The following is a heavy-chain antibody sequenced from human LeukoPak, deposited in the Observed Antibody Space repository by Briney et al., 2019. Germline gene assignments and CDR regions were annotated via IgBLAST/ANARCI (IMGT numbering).Heavy chain of an antibody. D-gene: IGHD3/OR15-3a*01. J-gene: IGHJ4*02. CDR2: INEDGSEK. CDR3: ARGGTGVSRDY. CDR1: GFIFSSHA. V-gene: IGHV3-7*01. Sequence: GGSLRLSCAAAGFIFSSHAMSWVRQAPGKGLEWVANINEDGSEKYYVDSVKGRFTISRDNAKKSLYLQMNSLRAEDTAVYYCARGGTGVSRDYWGQGTLVTVAS.